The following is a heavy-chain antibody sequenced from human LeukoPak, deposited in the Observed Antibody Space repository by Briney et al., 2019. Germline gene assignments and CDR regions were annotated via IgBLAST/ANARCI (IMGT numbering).Heavy chain of an antibody. D-gene: IGHD2-15*01. V-gene: IGHV3-30-3*01. J-gene: IGHJ4*02. CDR1: GFTFSSYA. CDR3: ARGRGGGVVVVAAQLSLYYFDY. CDR2: ISYDGSNK. Sequence: GESLRLSCAASGFTFSSYAMHWFRQAPGKGLEWVAVISYDGSNKYYADSVKGRFTISRDNSKNTLYLQMNSLRAEDTAVYYCARGRGGGVVVVAAQLSLYYFDYWGQGTLVTVSS.